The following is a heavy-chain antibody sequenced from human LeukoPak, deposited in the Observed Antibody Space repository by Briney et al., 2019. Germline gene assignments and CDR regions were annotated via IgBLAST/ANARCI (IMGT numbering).Heavy chain of an antibody. CDR2: IYYSGST. V-gene: IGHV4-39*01. Sequence: PSETLSLTCTVSNGSISSSTYYWGWIRQPPEKGLEWIGTIYYSGSTYYNPSLKSRVTISVDTSKNQFSLKLSSMTAADTAVYYCARHMGGGLDYWGQGTLGTVSS. J-gene: IGHJ4*02. D-gene: IGHD3-10*01. CDR1: NGSISSSTYY. CDR3: ARHMGGGLDY.